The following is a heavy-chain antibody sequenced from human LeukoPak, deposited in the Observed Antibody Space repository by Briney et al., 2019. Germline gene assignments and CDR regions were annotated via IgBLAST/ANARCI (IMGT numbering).Heavy chain of an antibody. V-gene: IGHV3-11*01. CDR2: ISSSGSTI. Sequence: GGSLRLSCAASGFTFSDYYMSWIRPAPGPVLGRVSHISSSGSTIYYADSVKGRFTISRDNAKNSLYLQMNSLRAEDTAVYYCARGESWLYGDTGYWGQGTLVTVSS. CDR1: GFTFSDYY. D-gene: IGHD4-17*01. CDR3: ARGESWLYGDTGY. J-gene: IGHJ4*02.